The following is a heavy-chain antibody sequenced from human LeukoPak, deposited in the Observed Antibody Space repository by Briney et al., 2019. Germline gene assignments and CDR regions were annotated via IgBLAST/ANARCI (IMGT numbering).Heavy chain of an antibody. CDR2: ISSSSSYI. CDR1: GFTFSSYS. J-gene: IGHJ4*02. V-gene: IGHV3-21*01. D-gene: IGHD5-18*01. Sequence: PGGSLRLSCAASGFTFSSYSMNWVRQAPGKGLEWVSSISSSSSYIYYADSVKGRLTISRDNAKNSLYLQMNSLRAKDTAVYYCARLEESGYSYGLDYWGQGTLVTVSS. CDR3: ARLEESGYSYGLDY.